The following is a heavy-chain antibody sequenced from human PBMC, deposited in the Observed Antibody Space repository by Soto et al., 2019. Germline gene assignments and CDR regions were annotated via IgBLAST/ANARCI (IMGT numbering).Heavy chain of an antibody. CDR2: IYYSGYT. D-gene: IGHD6-6*01. CDR3: ARGSSPHYGMDV. V-gene: IGHV4-31*03. CDR1: GGSITSGGFF. J-gene: IGHJ6*02. Sequence: QVQLQESGPGLMKPSQTLSLTCSVSGGSITSGGFFWSWVRQDPGEGLELIAYIYYSGYTYYHPSLKSRLSISMDKSKNQFSLKLSSVTAAGTAVYYCARGSSPHYGMDVWGQGTTVTVSS.